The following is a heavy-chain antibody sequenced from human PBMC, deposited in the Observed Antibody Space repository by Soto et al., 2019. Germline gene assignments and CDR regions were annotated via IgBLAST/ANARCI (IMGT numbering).Heavy chain of an antibody. Sequence: GGSLRLSCAASGFTFSHAWMSWVRQAPGKGLEWVGRIKSKADGETKDYGAPVRGRFTISRDNAKDTLYLQMNSLRIEDTAVYYCCVVKRLDQYSTSGYWFDPWGPGTLVTVSS. CDR2: IKSKADGETK. CDR3: CVVKRLDQYSTSGYWFDP. V-gene: IGHV3-15*01. D-gene: IGHD2-15*01. CDR1: GFTFSHAW. J-gene: IGHJ5*02.